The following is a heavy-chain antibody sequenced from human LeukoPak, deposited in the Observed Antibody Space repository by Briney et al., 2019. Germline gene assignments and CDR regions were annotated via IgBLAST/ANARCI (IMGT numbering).Heavy chain of an antibody. D-gene: IGHD5-12*01. V-gene: IGHV1-46*01. Sequence: LEWSGIINPSGGTTSYAQKFQRRVTMTRDTSTSTVYMELSSLRSEDTAVYYCARRTSSGYDYWGQGTLVTVSS. CDR2: INPSGGTT. J-gene: IGHJ4*02. CDR3: ARRTSSGYDY.